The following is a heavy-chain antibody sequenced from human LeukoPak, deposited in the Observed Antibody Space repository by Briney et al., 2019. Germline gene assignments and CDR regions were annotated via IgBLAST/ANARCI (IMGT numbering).Heavy chain of an antibody. D-gene: IGHD3-3*01. CDR1: GFTFSSYS. CDR2: ISSSSSYI. V-gene: IGHV3-21*01. J-gene: IGHJ3*02. CDR3: ARDLRFLEWLLGAFDI. Sequence: ASESLCLSCAASGFTFSSYSMNWVRQAPGKGLEWVSSISSSSSYIYYADSVKGRFTISRDNAKNSLYLQMNSLRAEDTAVYYCARDLRFLEWLLGAFDIWGQGTMVTVSS.